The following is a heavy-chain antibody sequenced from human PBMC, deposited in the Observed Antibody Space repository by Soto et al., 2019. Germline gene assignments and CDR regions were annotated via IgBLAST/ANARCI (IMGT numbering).Heavy chain of an antibody. CDR2: ISYDGSNK. V-gene: IGHV3-30-3*01. Sequence: QVQLVESGGGVVQPGRSLRLSCAASGFTFSSYAMHWVRQAPGKGLEWVAVISYDGSNKYYADSVKGRFTISRDNSKNTLYLQMNSLRVEDTAVYYCARGSDIAARPRAPKFDYWGQGTLVTVSS. D-gene: IGHD6-6*01. CDR1: GFTFSSYA. J-gene: IGHJ4*02. CDR3: ARGSDIAARPRAPKFDY.